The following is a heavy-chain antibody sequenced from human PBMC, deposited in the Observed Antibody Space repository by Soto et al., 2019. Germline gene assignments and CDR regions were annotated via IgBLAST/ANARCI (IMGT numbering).Heavy chain of an antibody. CDR1: GGSISSSSTY. CDR2: IYYSGST. Sequence: PSETLSLTCNVSGGSISSSSTYWGWIRQPPEKGLEWIASIYYSGSTYYNPSLRSRVTLSVDTSKNQFSLRLSSVTAADTAVYYCARHNYGSGSTYFDYWGQGTLVTVSS. V-gene: IGHV4-39*01. J-gene: IGHJ4*02. D-gene: IGHD3-10*01. CDR3: ARHNYGSGSTYFDY.